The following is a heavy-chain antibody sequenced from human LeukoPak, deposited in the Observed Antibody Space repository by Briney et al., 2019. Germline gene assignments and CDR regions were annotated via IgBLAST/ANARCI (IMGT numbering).Heavy chain of an antibody. J-gene: IGHJ4*02. D-gene: IGHD3-9*01. CDR2: ISTGGITI. V-gene: IGHV3-48*04. Sequence: GGSLRLSCAASGFTFSSYSMNWVRQAPGKGLEWVSYISTGGITIYYADSVKGRFTISRDNAKNSLYLQMNSLRAEDTAVYYCARTYYDILTGYNPYFDYWGQGILVTVSS. CDR3: ARTYYDILTGYNPYFDY. CDR1: GFTFSSYS.